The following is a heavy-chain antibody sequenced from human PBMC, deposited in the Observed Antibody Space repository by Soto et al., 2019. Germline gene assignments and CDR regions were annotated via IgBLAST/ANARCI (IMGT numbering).Heavy chain of an antibody. CDR2: INHSGST. CDR1: GGSFSGYY. J-gene: IGHJ4*02. V-gene: IGHV4-34*01. CDR3: ARGKGDY. Sequence: QVQLQQWGAGLLKPSETLSLTCAVYGGSFSGYYWSWIRQPPGKGLEWIGEINHSGSTNYNPSLKPRXXISVDTSKHQFSLKLSSVTAADTAVYYCARGKGDYWGQGTLVTVSS.